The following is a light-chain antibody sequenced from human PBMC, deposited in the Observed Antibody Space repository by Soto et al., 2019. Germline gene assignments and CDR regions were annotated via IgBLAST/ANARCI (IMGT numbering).Light chain of an antibody. CDR3: QQYYSTPLT. J-gene: IGKJ4*01. CDR1: QTVLYSSNNKNY. Sequence: DIVMTQSPDSLAVYLGERATINCKSSQTVLYSSNNKNYLAWYQQKPGQPPKLLIYWASTRQSGVPDRFSGSGSGTDFTLTISSLQAEDVAVYYCQQYYSTPLTFGGGTKVELK. CDR2: WAS. V-gene: IGKV4-1*01.